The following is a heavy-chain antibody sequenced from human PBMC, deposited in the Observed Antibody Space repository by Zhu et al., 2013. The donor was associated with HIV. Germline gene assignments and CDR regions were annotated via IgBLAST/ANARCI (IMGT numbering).Heavy chain of an antibody. D-gene: IGHD1-26*01. J-gene: IGHJ4*02. CDR2: ISGYTGNT. CDR3: ARESYVGSRFYFDF. CDR1: GYTFSDYG. V-gene: IGHV1-18*01. Sequence: QVQVAQSGAEVKKPGASVKVSCKASGYTFSDYGITWVRQAPGQGLEWVAWISGYTGNTASAQRFQGRVSLTSDTSTSTVYMELSSLRSEDTAIYYCARESYVGSRFYFDFVGPGNPGHRLL.